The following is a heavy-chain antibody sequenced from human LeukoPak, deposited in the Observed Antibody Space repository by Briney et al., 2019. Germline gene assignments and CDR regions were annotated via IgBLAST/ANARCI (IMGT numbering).Heavy chain of an antibody. D-gene: IGHD4-23*01. CDR2: ISAYNGNT. J-gene: IGHJ4*02. Sequence: GASVKVSCKASGYTFTSYGISWVRQAPGQGLEWMGWISAYNGNTNYAQKLQGRVTMTTDTSTSTACMELRSLGSDDTAVYYCARIYGGNSGSDYWGQGTLVTVSS. CDR1: GYTFTSYG. V-gene: IGHV1-18*01. CDR3: ARIYGGNSGSDY.